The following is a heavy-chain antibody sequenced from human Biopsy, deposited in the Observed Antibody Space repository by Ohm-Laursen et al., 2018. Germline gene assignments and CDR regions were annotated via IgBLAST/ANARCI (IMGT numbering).Heavy chain of an antibody. Sequence: SLRLSCTASGFTFSSYGMHWVRQAPGKGLEWVAVIWYDGSREYYADSVKGRFTISRDNSRDTLYLQMSSLRAEDTAVYYCAKDRYNYTPIGGFSMDVWGQGTTVTVSS. D-gene: IGHD5-18*01. J-gene: IGHJ6*02. CDR3: AKDRYNYTPIGGFSMDV. V-gene: IGHV3-33*06. CDR2: IWYDGSRE. CDR1: GFTFSSYG.